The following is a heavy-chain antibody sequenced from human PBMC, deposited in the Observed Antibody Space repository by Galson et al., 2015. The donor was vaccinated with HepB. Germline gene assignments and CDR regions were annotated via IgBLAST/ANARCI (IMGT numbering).Heavy chain of an antibody. CDR3: ARGGDIVVVVAATGDAFDI. Sequence: SLRLSCAASGFTFSSYAMHWVRQAPGKGLEWVAVISYDGSNKYYADSVKGRFTISRDNSKNTLYLQMNSLRAEDTAVYYCARGGDIVVVVAATGDAFDIWGQGTMVTVSS. J-gene: IGHJ3*02. D-gene: IGHD2-15*01. CDR1: GFTFSSYA. V-gene: IGHV3-30-3*01. CDR2: ISYDGSNK.